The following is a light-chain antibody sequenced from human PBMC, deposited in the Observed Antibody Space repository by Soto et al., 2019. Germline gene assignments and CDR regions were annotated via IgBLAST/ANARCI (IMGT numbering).Light chain of an antibody. CDR2: DTS. CDR1: RGIGST. J-gene: IGKJ4*01. V-gene: IGKV3-15*01. Sequence: EVVMTQSPATLSVSRGERATLSCRASRGIGSTLAWYQQKPGQTPRLLIYDTSTRATGVPGRFIGSRSGTEFTLTITSLQSEDFAIYYCQHYVTWPLAFGGGTRVENK. CDR3: QHYVTWPLA.